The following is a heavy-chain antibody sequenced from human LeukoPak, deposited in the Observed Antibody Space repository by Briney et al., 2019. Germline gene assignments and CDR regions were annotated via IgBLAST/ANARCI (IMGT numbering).Heavy chain of an antibody. D-gene: IGHD3-10*01. Sequence: PSETLSLTCTLSGGSISSYYWSWIRQPPGKGLEWIGYIYYSGSTYYNPPLKSRVTISVDTSKNQFSLKLSSVTAADTAVYYCARRRLWFGELSFDYWGQGTLVTVSS. CDR1: GGSISSYY. V-gene: IGHV4-59*12. CDR3: ARRRLWFGELSFDY. CDR2: IYYSGST. J-gene: IGHJ4*02.